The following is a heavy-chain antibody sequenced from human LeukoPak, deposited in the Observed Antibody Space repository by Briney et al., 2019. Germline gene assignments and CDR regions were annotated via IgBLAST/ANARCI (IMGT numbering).Heavy chain of an antibody. CDR1: GFTFSSYA. V-gene: IGHV3-30-3*01. D-gene: IGHD4-23*01. J-gene: IGHJ3*02. CDR2: ISYDGSNK. Sequence: GGSLRLSCAASGFTFSSYAMHWVRQAPGKGLEWVAVISYDGSNKYYADSVKGRFTISRDNSKNTLYLQMNSLRAEDTAVYYCARSVRWYAFDIWGQGTMVTVSS. CDR3: ARSVRWYAFDI.